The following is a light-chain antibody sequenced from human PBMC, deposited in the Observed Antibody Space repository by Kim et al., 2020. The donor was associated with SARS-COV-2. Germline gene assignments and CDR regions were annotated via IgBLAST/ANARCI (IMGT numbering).Light chain of an antibody. CDR3: QQYGRSPTT. V-gene: IGKV3-20*01. J-gene: IGKJ5*01. CDR1: QSVSSSY. CDR2: GAS. Sequence: SPGERAVPPCRASQSVSSSYLAWYQHKPGQAPRLLIHGASSRATGVPDRFRGGGSGTDFTLTITRLEPEDFAVYYCQQYGRSPTTFGQGTRLEIK.